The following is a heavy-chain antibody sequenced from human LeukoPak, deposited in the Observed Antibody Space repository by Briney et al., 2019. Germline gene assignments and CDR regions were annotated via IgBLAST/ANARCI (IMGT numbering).Heavy chain of an antibody. CDR2: ISYDGSNK. D-gene: IGHD5-18*01. CDR3: ARAGYSYGPVDY. Sequence: PGGSLRLSCAASGFTFSSYAMHWVRQAPGKGLEWVAVISYDGSNKYYADSVKGRFTISRDNSKNTLYLQMNSLRAEDTAVYYCARAGYSYGPVDYWGQGTLVTVSS. J-gene: IGHJ4*02. CDR1: GFTFSSYA. V-gene: IGHV3-30-3*01.